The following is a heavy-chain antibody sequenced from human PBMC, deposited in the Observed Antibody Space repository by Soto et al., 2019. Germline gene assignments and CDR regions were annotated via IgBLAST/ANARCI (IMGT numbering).Heavy chain of an antibody. J-gene: IGHJ5*02. CDR2: VSAYNGNT. Sequence: QVQLVLSGAEVKKPGASVTVSCKASGYTFTSYAITWVRQAPGQGLEWMGWVSAYNGNTNYAQKLQGRVTMTTCPSTSTAYMELRRLRSDDTAVYYFARHVTPPDHWGHGTLVTVSS. CDR3: ARHVTPPDH. CDR1: GYTFTSYA. V-gene: IGHV1-18*01.